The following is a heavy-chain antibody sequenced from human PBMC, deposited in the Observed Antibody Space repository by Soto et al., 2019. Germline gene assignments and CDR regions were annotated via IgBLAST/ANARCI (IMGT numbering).Heavy chain of an antibody. J-gene: IGHJ4*01. CDR2: MNPNSGNT. CDR1: GYTFTSYD. V-gene: IGHV1-8*01. D-gene: IGHD2-15*01. Sequence: ASVKVSCKASGYTFTSYDINWVRQATGQGLELMGWMNPNSGNTGYAQKFQGRVTMTEDTSTHTDYMQLTRLTSEDTAVYYCAVCHMRMILVGQTLSYWGQGTLVTVSS. CDR3: AVCHMRMILVGQTLSY.